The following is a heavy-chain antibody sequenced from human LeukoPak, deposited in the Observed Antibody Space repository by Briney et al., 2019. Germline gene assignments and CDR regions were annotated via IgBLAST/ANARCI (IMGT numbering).Heavy chain of an antibody. J-gene: IGHJ6*02. CDR1: GFTFSSYS. D-gene: IGHD6-13*01. CDR3: ARDREAGAAAFYDYGMDV. Sequence: GGSLRLSCAASGFTFSSYSMNWVRQAPGKGLEWVSSISSSSSYIYYADSVKGRFTISRDNAKNSLYLQMNSLRAEDTAVYYFARDREAGAAAFYDYGMDVWGQGTTVTVSS. CDR2: ISSSSSYI. V-gene: IGHV3-21*01.